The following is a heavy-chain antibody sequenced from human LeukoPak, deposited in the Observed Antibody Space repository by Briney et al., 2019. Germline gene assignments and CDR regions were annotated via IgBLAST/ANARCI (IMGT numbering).Heavy chain of an antibody. D-gene: IGHD3-22*01. CDR1: GFTFSSYA. V-gene: IGHV3-30-3*01. Sequence: PGRSLRLSCAASGFTFSSYAMHWVRQAPGKGLEWVAVISYDGSNKYYADSVKGRFTISRDNSKNTLYLQMNSLRAEDTALYYCAKDGSTYYDSSGTFDYWGQGTLVTVSS. CDR3: AKDGSTYYDSSGTFDY. J-gene: IGHJ4*02. CDR2: ISYDGSNK.